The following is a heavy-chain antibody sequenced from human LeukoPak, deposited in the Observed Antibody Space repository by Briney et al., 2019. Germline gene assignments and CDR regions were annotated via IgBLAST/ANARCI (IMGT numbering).Heavy chain of an antibody. J-gene: IGHJ5*02. D-gene: IGHD6-19*01. CDR2: IYYSGST. Sequence: PSETLSLTCTVSGGSISSGGYYWRWLRQHPGKGLEWIGSIYYSGSTFYNPSLKSRVTMSVDTSENHFSLKLSSVNAADTAVYYCARCVAVAAWFDPWGQGTLVTVSS. CDR3: ARCVAVAAWFDP. CDR1: GGSISSGGYY. V-gene: IGHV4-39*02.